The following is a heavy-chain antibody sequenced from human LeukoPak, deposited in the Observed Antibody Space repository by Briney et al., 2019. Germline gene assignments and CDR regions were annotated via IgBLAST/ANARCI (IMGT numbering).Heavy chain of an antibody. CDR1: GFTVSSNY. Sequence: GGSLRLSCAASGFTVSSNYISWVRQAPGQGVEGVSVIYAGGSIYYADSVKGRCIISRDNSKNTVSLQMNSLGGEDTAVYYCARGIYYDNSGYIHWGQGTLVTVSS. CDR2: IYAGGSI. D-gene: IGHD3-22*01. V-gene: IGHV3-53*01. CDR3: ARGIYYDNSGYIH. J-gene: IGHJ4*02.